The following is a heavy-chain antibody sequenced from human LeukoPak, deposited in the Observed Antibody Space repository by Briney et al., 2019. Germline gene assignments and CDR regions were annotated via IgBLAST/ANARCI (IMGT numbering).Heavy chain of an antibody. J-gene: IGHJ3*02. Sequence: SVKVSCKASGGTFSSYAISWVRQAPGQGLEWMGGIIPIFGTANYAQKFQGRVTITADESTSTAYMELSSLRSEDTAVYYCARDLPSNSSGWFTATYDAFDIWGQGTMVTVSS. CDR1: GGTFSSYA. D-gene: IGHD6-19*01. CDR3: ARDLPSNSSGWFTATYDAFDI. CDR2: IIPIFGTA. V-gene: IGHV1-69*13.